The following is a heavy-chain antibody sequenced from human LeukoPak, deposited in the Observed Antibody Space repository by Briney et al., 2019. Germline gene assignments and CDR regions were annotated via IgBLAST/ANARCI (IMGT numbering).Heavy chain of an antibody. V-gene: IGHV3-33*01. CDR1: GFTFSSYG. D-gene: IGHD3-22*01. CDR3: ASDGHYYDSSGYSEPLDY. J-gene: IGHJ4*02. CDR2: IWYDGSNK. Sequence: PGGSLRLSCAASGFTFSSYGMHWVRQAPGKGLEWVAVIWYDGSNKYYADSVKGRFTISRDNSKNTLYLQMNSLRAEDTAVYYCASDGHYYDSSGYSEPLDYWGQGTLVTVSS.